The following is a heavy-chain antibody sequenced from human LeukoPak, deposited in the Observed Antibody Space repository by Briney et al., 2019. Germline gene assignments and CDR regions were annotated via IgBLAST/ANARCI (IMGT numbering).Heavy chain of an antibody. V-gene: IGHV3-73*01. Sequence: GGSLRLSCAASGFTFSGSAMNWVRQTSGEVLEWVGRIRSRATSYATAYAASVKGRFTISRDDSKNTAYLQMNSLKTEDTAVYYCTRRQWLERGYYYYYMDVWGKGTTVTVSS. CDR3: TRRQWLERGYYYYYMDV. CDR2: IRSRATSYAT. D-gene: IGHD6-19*01. CDR1: GFTFSGSA. J-gene: IGHJ6*03.